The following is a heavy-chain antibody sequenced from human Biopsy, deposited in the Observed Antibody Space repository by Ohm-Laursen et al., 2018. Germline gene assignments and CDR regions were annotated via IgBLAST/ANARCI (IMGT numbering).Heavy chain of an antibody. CDR2: NIPILGTG. D-gene: IGHD5-12*01. Sequence: ASVKVSCKAPGGTFSNYGVNWVRQAPGQGLEWLGGNIPILGTGNYAQKFQDRVTVAADTSTSTATMELRSLRSDDTAVYYCALQLVAQMKNFDYWGQGTLVTVSS. V-gene: IGHV1-69*06. CDR3: ALQLVAQMKNFDY. CDR1: GGTFSNYG. J-gene: IGHJ4*02.